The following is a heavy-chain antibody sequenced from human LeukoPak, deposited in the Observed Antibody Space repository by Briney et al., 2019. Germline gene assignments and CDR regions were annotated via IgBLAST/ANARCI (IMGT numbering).Heavy chain of an antibody. CDR1: GGSFSGHY. CDR3: ASYCSSTSCQNHDAFDI. J-gene: IGHJ3*02. Sequence: SETLSLTCAVYGGSFSGHYWSWIRQPPGKGLEWIGEINHSGSTNYNPSLKSRVTISVDTSKNQFSLKLSSVTAADTAVYYCASYCSSTSCQNHDAFDIWGQGTMVTVSS. D-gene: IGHD2-2*01. V-gene: IGHV4-34*01. CDR2: INHSGST.